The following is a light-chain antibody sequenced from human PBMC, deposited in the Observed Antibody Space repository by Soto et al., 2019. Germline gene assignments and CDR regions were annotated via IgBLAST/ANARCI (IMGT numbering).Light chain of an antibody. V-gene: IGKV3-15*01. J-gene: IGKJ1*01. Sequence: EIVMTQAPATLSVSTGDRATLASRASQSVSSKLAWYQQTPGQAPRLLIYGESTRDTSIPARLSGSVSGAEFTLTIILLQSEYVACYYCQQYNNWPPVTFGQGTKVEIK. CDR2: GES. CDR1: QSVSSK. CDR3: QQYNNWPPVT.